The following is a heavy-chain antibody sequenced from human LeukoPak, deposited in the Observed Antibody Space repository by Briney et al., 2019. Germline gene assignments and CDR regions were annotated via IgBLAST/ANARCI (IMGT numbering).Heavy chain of an antibody. CDR1: GYTFTDYF. CDR2: ITPKSGGT. D-gene: IGHD6-19*01. Sequence: ASVKVSCKASGYTFTDYFIHWVRQAPGQGLEWMGWITPKSGGTNYAQKFQGRVTITRDPSISTAYMELSSLRSDDTAVYFCARDKGPVAGTGVGSFDHWGQGTLATVSS. V-gene: IGHV1-2*02. CDR3: ARDKGPVAGTGVGSFDH. J-gene: IGHJ4*02.